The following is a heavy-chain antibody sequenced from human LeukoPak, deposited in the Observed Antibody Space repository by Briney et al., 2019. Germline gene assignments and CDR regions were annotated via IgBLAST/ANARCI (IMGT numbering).Heavy chain of an antibody. D-gene: IGHD3-22*01. V-gene: IGHV4-59*12. CDR2: IYYSGST. CDR3: ARDRSGYLALYSFDH. CDR1: GGSISSYY. Sequence: PSETLSLTCTVSGGSISSYYWSWIRQPPGKGLEWIGYIYYSGSTNYNPSLKSRVTISVDTSKNQFSLKLSSVTAADTAVYYCARDRSGYLALYSFDHWGQGTLVTVSS. J-gene: IGHJ4*02.